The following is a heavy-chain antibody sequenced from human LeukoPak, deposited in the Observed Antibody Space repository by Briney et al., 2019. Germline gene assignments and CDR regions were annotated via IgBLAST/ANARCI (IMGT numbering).Heavy chain of an antibody. V-gene: IGHV6-1*01. CDR3: ARRLTQYDCFDP. CDR1: GDSVSSNSVT. J-gene: IGHJ5*02. D-gene: IGHD2-2*01. Sequence: SQTLSLTCAISGDSVSSNSVTWNWIRQSPSRGLEWLGRTFYRSTWYNDYAVSVRGRITVNPDTSKNQFSLHLNSVTPEDTAVYYCARRLTQYDCFDPWGQGILVTVSS. CDR2: TFYRSTWYN.